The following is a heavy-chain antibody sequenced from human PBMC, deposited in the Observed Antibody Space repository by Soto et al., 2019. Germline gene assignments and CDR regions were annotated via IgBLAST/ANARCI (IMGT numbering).Heavy chain of an antibody. CDR2: IYYSGST. D-gene: IGHD3-3*01. Sequence: SETLSLTCTVSGGSISSYYWSWIRQPPGKGLEWIGYIYYSGSTNYNPSLKSRVTISVDTSKNQFSLKLSSVTAADTAVYYCARHRDYDFWSGNFDYGGQGTLVTFPS. J-gene: IGHJ4*02. CDR1: GGSISSYY. V-gene: IGHV4-59*08. CDR3: ARHRDYDFWSGNFDY.